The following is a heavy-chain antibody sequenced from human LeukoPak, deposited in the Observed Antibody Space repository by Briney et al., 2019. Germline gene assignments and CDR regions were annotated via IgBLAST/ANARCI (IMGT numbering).Heavy chain of an antibody. CDR2: ISGSGGST. D-gene: IGHD2-15*01. Sequence: SGGSLRLSCAATGFTFSSYAMSWARQAPGKGLEWVSAISGSGGSTYYADSVKGRFTISRDNSKNTLYLQMNSLRAEDTAVYYCAKGYCSGGSCYSYYYYYGMDVWGQGTTVTVSS. CDR1: GFTFSSYA. V-gene: IGHV3-23*01. CDR3: AKGYCSGGSCYSYYYYYGMDV. J-gene: IGHJ6*02.